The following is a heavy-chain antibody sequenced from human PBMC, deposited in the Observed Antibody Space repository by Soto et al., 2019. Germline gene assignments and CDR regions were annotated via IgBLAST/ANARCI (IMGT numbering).Heavy chain of an antibody. J-gene: IGHJ4*02. CDR3: ASIVSSAHGEFSD. Sequence: QVQLQESGPGLVKPSQTLSLTCTVSGGSISSGGYYWSWIRQHPGKGLEWIGYIYSRGSTYYNPSLTRRVTISVDTSKNQFSLKLSSVTAADTAVYYCASIVSSAHGEFSDWGQGTLVSVSS. CDR2: IYSRGST. V-gene: IGHV4-31*03. D-gene: IGHD3-10*01. CDR1: GGSISSGGYY.